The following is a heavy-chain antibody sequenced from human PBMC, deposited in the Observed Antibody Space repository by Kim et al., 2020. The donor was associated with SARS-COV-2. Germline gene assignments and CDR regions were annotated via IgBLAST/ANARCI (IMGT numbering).Heavy chain of an antibody. Sequence: GTTDYAAPVKGRFTISRDDSDSIAYLQMNSLRTEDTAVYYCARDQWEVIYWGQGTLVTVSS. J-gene: IGHJ4*02. D-gene: IGHD1-26*01. V-gene: IGHV3-49*02. CDR3: ARDQWEVIY. CDR2: GTT.